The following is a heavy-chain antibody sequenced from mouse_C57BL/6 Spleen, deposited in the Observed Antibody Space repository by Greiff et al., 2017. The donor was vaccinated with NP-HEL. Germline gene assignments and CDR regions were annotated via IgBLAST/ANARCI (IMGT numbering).Heavy chain of an antibody. Sequence: DVQLQESGPGLVKPSQSLSLTCSVTGYSITSGYYWNWIRQFPGNKLEWMGYISYDGSNNYNPSLKNRISITRDTSKNQFFLKLNSVTTEDTATYYCARGDYYGDSWGQGTTLTVSS. CDR3: ARGDYYGDS. CDR1: GYSITSGYY. CDR2: ISYDGSN. V-gene: IGHV3-6*01. J-gene: IGHJ2*01.